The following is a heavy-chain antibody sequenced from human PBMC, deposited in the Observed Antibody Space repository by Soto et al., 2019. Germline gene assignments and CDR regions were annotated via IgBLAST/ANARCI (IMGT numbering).Heavy chain of an antibody. CDR3: ARMETGRVVTRPNWLDP. Sequence: QVQLVQSGAEVKKPGASVKVSCKASGYTFTNYAMHWVRQAPGQSLEWMGWINAGNGNTKYSQKFQGRITITRDTSASTAYMELSSLRSEDTAVYYCARMETGRVVTRPNWLDPWGQGVLVTVSS. D-gene: IGHD2-21*02. CDR1: GYTFTNYA. V-gene: IGHV1-3*01. J-gene: IGHJ5*02. CDR2: INAGNGNT.